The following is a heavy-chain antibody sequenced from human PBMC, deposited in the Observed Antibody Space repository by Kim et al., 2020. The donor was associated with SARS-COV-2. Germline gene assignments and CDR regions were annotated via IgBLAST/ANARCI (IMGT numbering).Heavy chain of an antibody. Sequence: SVKVSCKASGGTFSSYAISWVRQAPGQGLEWMGRIIPILGIANYAQKFQGRVTITADKSTSTAYMELSSLRSEDTAVYYCALTDIVATRPFGYWGQGTLVTVSS. V-gene: IGHV1-69*04. CDR1: GGTFSSYA. CDR2: IIPILGIA. D-gene: IGHD5-12*01. J-gene: IGHJ4*02. CDR3: ALTDIVATRPFGY.